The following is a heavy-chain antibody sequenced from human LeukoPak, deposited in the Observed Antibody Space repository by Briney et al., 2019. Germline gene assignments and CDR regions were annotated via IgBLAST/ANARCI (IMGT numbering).Heavy chain of an antibody. CDR3: ARGLAVTMADY. D-gene: IGHD4-17*01. V-gene: IGHV3-21*01. Sequence: PGGSLRLSCAASGFTFSSYGMNWVRQAPGKGLEWVSSISSSSSYTYYADSVKGRFTISRDNAKNTLYLQMNSLRAEDTAVYYCARGLAVTMADYWGQGNLGTVSS. CDR1: GFTFSSYG. CDR2: ISSSSSYT. J-gene: IGHJ4*02.